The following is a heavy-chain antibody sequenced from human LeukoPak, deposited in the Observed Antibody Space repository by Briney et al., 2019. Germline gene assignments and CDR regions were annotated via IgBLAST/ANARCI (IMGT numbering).Heavy chain of an antibody. CDR1: GFTFSSYG. D-gene: IGHD3-3*01. CDR2: IRYDGSNK. Sequence: GGSLRLSCAASGFTFSSYGMHWVRQAPGKGLEWVAFIRYDGSNKYYADSVKGRFTISRDNSKNTLYLQMNSLRAEDTAVYYCAKDHYDFWSGYSYYYYMDVWGKGTTVTVSS. V-gene: IGHV3-30*02. J-gene: IGHJ6*03. CDR3: AKDHYDFWSGYSYYYYMDV.